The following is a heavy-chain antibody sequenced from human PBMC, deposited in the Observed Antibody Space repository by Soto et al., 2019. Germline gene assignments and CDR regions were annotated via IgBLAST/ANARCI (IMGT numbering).Heavy chain of an antibody. D-gene: IGHD5-18*01. Sequence: ASVKVSCKASGYTFTGYYMHWVRQAPGQGLEWMGWINPNSGGTNYAQKFQGRVTMTRDTSISTAYMELSRLRSDDTAVYYCARGVGGYSYVLYYYYGMDVWGQGTTVTVSS. V-gene: IGHV1-2*02. CDR1: GYTFTGYY. J-gene: IGHJ6*02. CDR3: ARGVGGYSYVLYYYYGMDV. CDR2: INPNSGGT.